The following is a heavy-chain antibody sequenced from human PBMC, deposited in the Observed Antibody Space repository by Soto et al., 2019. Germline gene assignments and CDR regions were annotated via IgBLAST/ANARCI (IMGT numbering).Heavy chain of an antibody. Sequence: QVELQQSGPGVVKPSETLSLTCSVSGASISKTSSYWGWMRQSTGKGQEWIGSINYSGTAYYSPSLRSRVTVSVDTSANQFSLRLMSGTAAVPPFYFCVRRVNIPSWYFDLWGREKPVIVSS. D-gene: IGHD2-21*01. CDR2: INYSGTA. CDR1: GASISKTSSY. J-gene: IGHJ2*01. V-gene: IGHV4-39*01. CDR3: VRRVNIPSWYFDL.